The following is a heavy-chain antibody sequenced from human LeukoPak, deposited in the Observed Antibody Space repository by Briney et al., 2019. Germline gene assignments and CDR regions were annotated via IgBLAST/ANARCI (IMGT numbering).Heavy chain of an antibody. CDR3: ARDLDTRNSYEFAY. J-gene: IGHJ4*02. CDR2: IGSSGGST. Sequence: GGSLRLSCAASGFNFITAAMTWVRQAPGKGLEWVSLIGSSGGSTYYADSVKGRFTISRDNFNHTLSLQMNSLRVEDTAVYYCARDLDTRNSYEFAYWGQGTLVTVSS. CDR1: GFNFITAA. V-gene: IGHV3-23*01. D-gene: IGHD5-18*01.